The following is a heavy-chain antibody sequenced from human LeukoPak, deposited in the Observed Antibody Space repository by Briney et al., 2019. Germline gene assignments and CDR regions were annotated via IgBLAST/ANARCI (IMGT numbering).Heavy chain of an antibody. J-gene: IGHJ4*02. V-gene: IGHV1-69*13. CDR1: GGTFSSYA. CDR3: ARDRLAAAGTLSY. CDR2: IIPIFGTA. Sequence: GASVKVSCKASGGTFSSYAISWVRQAPGQGLEWMGGIIPIFGTANYAQKFQGRVTITADESTSTAHMELSSLRSEDTAVYYCARDRLAAAGTLSYWGQGTLVTVSS. D-gene: IGHD6-13*01.